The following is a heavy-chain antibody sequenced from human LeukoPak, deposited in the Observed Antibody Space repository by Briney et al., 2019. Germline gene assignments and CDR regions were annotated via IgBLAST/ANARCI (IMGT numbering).Heavy chain of an antibody. Sequence: SETLSLTCTVSGYSISSGYYWGWIRQPPGKGLEWIGYISYSGTTNYSPSLKSRVTISADTSKNQFSLKLSSVTAADTAVYYCATGDDYGDTWGQGTLVTVSS. CDR1: GYSISSGYY. CDR3: ATGDDYGDT. D-gene: IGHD4-17*01. V-gene: IGHV4-61*01. CDR2: ISYSGTT. J-gene: IGHJ5*02.